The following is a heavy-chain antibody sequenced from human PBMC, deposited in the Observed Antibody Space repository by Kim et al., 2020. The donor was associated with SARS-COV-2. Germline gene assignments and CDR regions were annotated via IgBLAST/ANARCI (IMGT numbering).Heavy chain of an antibody. D-gene: IGHD6-6*01. CDR3: TRIGYSSSSIDY. J-gene: IGHJ4*02. V-gene: IGHV3-7*03. Sequence: YNVEALKGRFTSSRDNDKNSLFLQMNSLRAEDTALYYCTRIGYSSSSIDYWGQGTLVTVSS.